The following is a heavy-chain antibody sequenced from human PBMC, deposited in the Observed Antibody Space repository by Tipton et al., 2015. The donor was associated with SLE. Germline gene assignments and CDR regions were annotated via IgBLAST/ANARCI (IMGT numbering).Heavy chain of an antibody. Sequence: TLSLTCTVSGGSISSSSYYWGWIRQPPGKGLEWIGSIYHSGSTYYNPSLKSRVTISVDTSKNQFSLKLSSVTAADTAVYYCAREALAVAGTGRWYFDLWGLCTLVTVSS. CDR2: IYHSGST. CDR3: AREALAVAGTGRWYFDL. J-gene: IGHJ2*01. D-gene: IGHD6-19*01. V-gene: IGHV4-39*07. CDR1: GGSISSSSYY.